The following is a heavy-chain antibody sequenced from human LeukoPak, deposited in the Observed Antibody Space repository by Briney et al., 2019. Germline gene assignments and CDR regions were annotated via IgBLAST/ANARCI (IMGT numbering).Heavy chain of an antibody. CDR3: ARVIVATRGAFDI. J-gene: IGHJ3*02. CDR2: INPNGGGT. D-gene: IGHD5-12*01. V-gene: IGHV1-2*02. Sequence: ASVKVSCKASGYTFSSYYMHWVRQAPGQGLEWMGWINPNGGGTNYAQKFQGRVTMTRDTSISTAYMELSRLRSDDTAVYYCARVIVATRGAFDIWGQGTMVTVSS. CDR1: GYTFSSYY.